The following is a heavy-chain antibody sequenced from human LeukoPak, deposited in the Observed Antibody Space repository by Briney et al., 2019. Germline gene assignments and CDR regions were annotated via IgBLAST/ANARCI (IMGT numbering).Heavy chain of an antibody. CDR3: ARENIVVVPAAKGPLDAFDI. D-gene: IGHD2-2*01. V-gene: IGHV4-34*01. J-gene: IGHJ3*02. CDR1: GGSLSGFY. CDR2: INHRGST. Sequence: ASETLSLTCAVYGGSLSGFYWSWIRQPPGKGLEWIGEINHRGSTNYNPSLKSRVTISVDTSKNQFSLKLSSVTAADTAVYYCARENIVVVPAAKGPLDAFDIWGQGTMVTVSS.